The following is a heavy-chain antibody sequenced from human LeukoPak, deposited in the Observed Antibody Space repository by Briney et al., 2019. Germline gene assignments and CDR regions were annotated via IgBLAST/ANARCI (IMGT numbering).Heavy chain of an antibody. CDR1: GFTFSDYY. J-gene: IGHJ4*02. V-gene: IGHV3-11*01. D-gene: IGHD2-2*01. CDR2: ISSSGSTI. Sequence: GGSLRLSCAASGFTFSDYYMSWLRQAPGKGLEWVSYISSSGSTIYYADSVKGRFTISRDNAKNSLYLQMNSLRAEDTTVYYSARDWGYCSSTSCPLDYWGQGTLVTVSS. CDR3: ARDWGYCSSTSCPLDY.